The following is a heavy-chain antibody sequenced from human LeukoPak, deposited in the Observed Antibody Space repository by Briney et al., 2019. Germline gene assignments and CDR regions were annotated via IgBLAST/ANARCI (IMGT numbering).Heavy chain of an antibody. Sequence: TGGSLRLSCAASGFTFSSYWMHWVLQVPGKGLVWVARIGTDGSGTTYADYVQGRFTISRDNAKNTLFLQMNSLRAEDTAVYYCARDKYGGNSNAFDIWGQGTLVTVSS. CDR2: IGTDGSGT. J-gene: IGHJ3*02. CDR3: ARDKYGGNSNAFDI. V-gene: IGHV3-74*01. CDR1: GFTFSSYW. D-gene: IGHD4-23*01.